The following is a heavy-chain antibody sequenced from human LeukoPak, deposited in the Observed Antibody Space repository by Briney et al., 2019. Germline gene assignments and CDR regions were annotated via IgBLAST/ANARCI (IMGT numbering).Heavy chain of an antibody. Sequence: GGSLRLSCAASGFTFSSYWMNWVRQTPGKGLEWLANIKPDGTDKVYVDSVKGRFTISRDNAKNSVYLQLNSLRVEDTGVYYCSGRSDSHSIYWGQGTLVTVSS. J-gene: IGHJ4*02. CDR2: IKPDGTDK. CDR3: SGRSDSHSIY. CDR1: GFTFSSYW. V-gene: IGHV3-7*01. D-gene: IGHD4-11*01.